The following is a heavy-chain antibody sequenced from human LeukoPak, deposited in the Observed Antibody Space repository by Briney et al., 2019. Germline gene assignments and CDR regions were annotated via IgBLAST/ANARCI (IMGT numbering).Heavy chain of an antibody. CDR1: GYSFTSYW. CDR2: IYPGDSDT. D-gene: IGHD6-13*01. V-gene: IGHV5-51*01. Sequence: GESLKISCKGSGYSFTSYWIGWVRQMPGKGLEWMGIIYPGDSDTRYSPSFQGQVTMSADKSISTAYPQWSSLKASDTAMYYCARHIGGAAAAPRYFDYWGQGTLVTVSS. CDR3: ARHIGGAAAAPRYFDY. J-gene: IGHJ4*02.